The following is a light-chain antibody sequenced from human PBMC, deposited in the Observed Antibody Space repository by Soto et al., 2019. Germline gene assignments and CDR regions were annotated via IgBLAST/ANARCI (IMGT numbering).Light chain of an antibody. J-gene: IGLJ3*02. V-gene: IGLV2-14*01. CDR1: SNDVGGYNY. CDR2: EVR. CDR3: SSYTSSSTWV. Sequence: QSALTQPASVSGSPGQSITISCSGTSNDVGGYNYVSWYQQHPGKAPNLMIYEVRNRPSGVSDRFSGSRSGNTASLTISGLQAEDESDYYCSSYTSSSTWVFGGGTKVTVL.